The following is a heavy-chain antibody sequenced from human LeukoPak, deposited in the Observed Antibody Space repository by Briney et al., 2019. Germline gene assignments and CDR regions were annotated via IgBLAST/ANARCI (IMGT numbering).Heavy chain of an antibody. CDR3: AKYSGYDLDSVIFDY. D-gene: IGHD5-12*01. J-gene: IGHJ4*02. Sequence: GGSLRLSCAAPGFALSGSWMHWVRQAPGKGLVWISLINNDGSGTSYADSVKGRFTISKDNTKNTLYLQMNSLRAEDTAVYYCAKYSGYDLDSVIFDYWGQGTLVTVSS. CDR1: GFALSGSW. CDR2: INNDGSGT. V-gene: IGHV3-74*01.